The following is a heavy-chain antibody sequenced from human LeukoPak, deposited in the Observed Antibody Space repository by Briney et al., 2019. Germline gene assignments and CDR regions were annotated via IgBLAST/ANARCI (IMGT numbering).Heavy chain of an antibody. Sequence: GGSLRLSCAASGFTFSSYSMNWVRQAPGKGLEWVSSISSSSSYIYYADSVKGRFTISRDNAKNSLYLQMNSLRAEDTAVYYCARAVYYYGSGSYSNVNWFDPWGQGTLVTVSS. CDR2: ISSSSSYI. J-gene: IGHJ5*02. V-gene: IGHV3-21*01. CDR1: GFTFSSYS. CDR3: ARAVYYYGSGSYSNVNWFDP. D-gene: IGHD3-10*01.